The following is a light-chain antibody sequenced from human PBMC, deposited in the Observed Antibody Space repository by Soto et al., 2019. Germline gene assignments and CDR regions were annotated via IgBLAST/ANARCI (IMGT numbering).Light chain of an antibody. V-gene: IGKV3-11*01. Sequence: EIVLTQSPATLSLSPGERATLSCRASQSVTRYLAWYQQKPGQAPRLLIYDASNRATGIPARFSGSGSGTDFTLTISTLEPEDFAVYYCHQRSSWPLTFGGGTKVDI. CDR3: HQRSSWPLT. CDR2: DAS. J-gene: IGKJ4*01. CDR1: QSVTRY.